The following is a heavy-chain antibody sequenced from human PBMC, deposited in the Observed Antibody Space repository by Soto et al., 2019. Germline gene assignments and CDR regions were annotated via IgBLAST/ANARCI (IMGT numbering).Heavy chain of an antibody. J-gene: IGHJ4*02. D-gene: IGHD5-18*01. V-gene: IGHV5-51*01. CDR3: ARPGAPTDTVVYDF. CDR2: IYPGDSET. Sequence: GESLKISCKASGYSFANYWIGWVCQKPGKGLEWMGVIYPGDSETTYSPSFKGQVIISVDRSRGTAFLEWSSLKASDTAMYYCARPGAPTDTVVYDFWGQGTQVTVSS. CDR1: GYSFANYW.